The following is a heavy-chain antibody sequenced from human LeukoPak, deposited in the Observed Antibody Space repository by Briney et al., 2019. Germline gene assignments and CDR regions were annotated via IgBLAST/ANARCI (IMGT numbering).Heavy chain of an antibody. V-gene: IGHV3-23*01. CDR2: IWCRGGSI. J-gene: IGHJ6*02. D-gene: IGHD4-17*01. Sequence: GGSLRLSCAASGFTFRSYAMSWVRHAPGKGREGVSPIWCRGGSIYYADSVKGRFTISRDNSKNTLYLQMNSLRAEDTAVYYCAKDNDYGDYWGLVNYYYYGMDVWGQGTTVTVSS. CDR3: AKDNDYGDYWGLVNYYYYGMDV. CDR1: GFTFRSYA.